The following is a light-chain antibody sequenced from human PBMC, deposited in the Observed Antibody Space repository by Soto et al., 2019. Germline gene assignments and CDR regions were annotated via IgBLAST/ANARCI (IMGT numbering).Light chain of an antibody. Sequence: DIQMTQSPSTLSASVGDRVTITCRASQSISSWLAWYQQKPGKAPKLLIYDASSLESGVPSRFSGSGSGTEFTLTISSLQPDDFATYYCQQYNSYSAWTFGQGPKVAIK. V-gene: IGKV1-5*01. CDR3: QQYNSYSAWT. CDR1: QSISSW. CDR2: DAS. J-gene: IGKJ1*01.